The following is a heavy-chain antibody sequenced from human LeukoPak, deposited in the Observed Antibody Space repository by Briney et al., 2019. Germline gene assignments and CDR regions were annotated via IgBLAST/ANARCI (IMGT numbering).Heavy chain of an antibody. CDR2: INHSGST. CDR3: AATYYDFWSGYYPLYYFDY. J-gene: IGHJ4*02. CDR1: GGSFSGYY. V-gene: IGHV4-34*01. D-gene: IGHD3-3*01. Sequence: SETLSLTCAVYGGSFSGYYWSWIRQPPGKGLEWIGEINHSGSTNYNPSLKSRVTISVDTSKNQFSLKLSSVTAADTAVYYCAATYYDFWSGYYPLYYFDYWGQGTLVTVSS.